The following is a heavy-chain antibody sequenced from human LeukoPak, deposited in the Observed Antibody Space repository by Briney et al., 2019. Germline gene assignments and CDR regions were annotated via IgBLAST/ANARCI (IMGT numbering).Heavy chain of an antibody. CDR1: GYTFTSYY. CDR3: ARESPSTFYFDY. J-gene: IGHJ4*02. CDR2: INPSGGST. D-gene: IGHD1-1*01. V-gene: IGHV1-46*01. Sequence: ASVKVSCKASGYTFTSYYMHWMRQAPGQGLEWMGIINPSGGSTSYAQKFQGRVTMTRDTSTSTVYMELSSLNSEDTAVYYCARESPSTFYFDYWGQGTLVTVSS.